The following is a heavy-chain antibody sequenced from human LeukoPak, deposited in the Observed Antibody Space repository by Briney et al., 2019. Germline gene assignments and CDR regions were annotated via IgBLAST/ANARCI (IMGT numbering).Heavy chain of an antibody. CDR1: GGSISSGGYY. CDR3: ARLFASLSPRIDY. D-gene: IGHD2-21*01. J-gene: IGHJ4*02. V-gene: IGHV4-31*03. CDR2: IYYSGST. Sequence: SETLSLTCTVSGGSISSGGYYWSWTRQHPGKGLEWIGYIYYSGSTYYNPSLKSRVTISVDTSKNQFSLKLSSVTAADTAVYYCARLFASLSPRIDYWGQGTLVTVSS.